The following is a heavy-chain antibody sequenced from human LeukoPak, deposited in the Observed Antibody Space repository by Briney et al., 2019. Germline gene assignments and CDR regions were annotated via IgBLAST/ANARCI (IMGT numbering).Heavy chain of an antibody. Sequence: GGSLRLSCAASGFTFSSYAMSWVRQAPGKGLERVSAISGSGGSTYYEDSVKGRFTISRDNSKSTLYLQMNSLRAEDAAVYYCAKSPQDSSSWYMDYWGQGTLVTVSS. CDR2: ISGSGGST. D-gene: IGHD6-13*01. CDR3: AKSPQDSSSWYMDY. J-gene: IGHJ4*02. CDR1: GFTFSSYA. V-gene: IGHV3-23*01.